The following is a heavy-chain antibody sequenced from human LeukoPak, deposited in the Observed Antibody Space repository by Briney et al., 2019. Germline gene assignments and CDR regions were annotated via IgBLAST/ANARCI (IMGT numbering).Heavy chain of an antibody. V-gene: IGHV3-7*01. Sequence: GGSLRPSCAASEFTFSSYWMSWVRQAPGKGLEWVANIKQDGSEKYYVDSVKGRFTISRDNAKNSLYLQMNSLRAEDTAVYYCAREGGYCSSTSCSYNWFDPWGQGTLVTVSS. CDR2: IKQDGSEK. D-gene: IGHD2-2*01. J-gene: IGHJ5*02. CDR3: AREGGYCSSTSCSYNWFDP. CDR1: EFTFSSYW.